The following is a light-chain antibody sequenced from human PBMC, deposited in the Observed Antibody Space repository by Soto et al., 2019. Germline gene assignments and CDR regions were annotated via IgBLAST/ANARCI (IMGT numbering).Light chain of an antibody. CDR2: DVS. CDR1: GRDVGGYNY. Sequence: QSVLTQPVSVSGSPGQSITISCTGTGRDVGGYNYVSWYQQHPGKVPKLMIYDVSNRPSGVSNRFSGSKSGNTASLAISGLQAEDEADYYCSSYTSSNTLVFGGGTKLTVL. V-gene: IGLV2-14*01. CDR3: SSYTSSNTLV. J-gene: IGLJ2*01.